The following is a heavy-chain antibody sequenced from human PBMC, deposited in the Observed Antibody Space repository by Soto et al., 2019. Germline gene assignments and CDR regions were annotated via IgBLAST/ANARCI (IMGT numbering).Heavy chain of an antibody. D-gene: IGHD2-21*02. CDR3: ARSGGNSGFDY. J-gene: IGHJ4*02. CDR1: GFTFSSYG. CDR2: IWYDGGNK. Sequence: QVQLVESGGGVVQPGRSLRLSCAASGFTFSSYGMLWVCQAPGKGLEWVAIIWYDGGNKYYADSVKGRFTISRDDSKNTLYLQMDSLRAEATAVYYCARSGGNSGFDYWGQGTLVTVSS. V-gene: IGHV3-33*01.